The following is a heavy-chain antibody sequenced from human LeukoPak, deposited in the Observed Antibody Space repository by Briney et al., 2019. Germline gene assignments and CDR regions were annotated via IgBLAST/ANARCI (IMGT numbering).Heavy chain of an antibody. D-gene: IGHD3-10*01. CDR3: ARAKGTMVRGARGSFDP. CDR1: GGSISSGGYS. CDR2: IYHSGST. J-gene: IGHJ5*02. Sequence: SETLSLTCAVSGGSISSGGYSWGWIRQPPGKGLEWIGYIYHSGSTYYNPSLKSRVTISVDRSKNQFSLKLSSVTAADTAVYYCARAKGTMVRGARGSFDPWGQGTLVTVSS. V-gene: IGHV4-30-2*01.